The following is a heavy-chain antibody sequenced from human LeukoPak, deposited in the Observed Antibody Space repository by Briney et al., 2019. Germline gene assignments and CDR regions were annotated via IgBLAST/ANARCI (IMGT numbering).Heavy chain of an antibody. CDR2: IYYSGST. J-gene: IGHJ5*02. V-gene: IGHV4-39*01. CDR1: GGSISSSSYY. CDR3: ARPYYDILTGYYEPFDP. D-gene: IGHD3-9*01. Sequence: SETLSLTCTVSGGSISSSSYYWGWIRQPPGKGLEWIGSIYYSGSTYYNPSLKSRVTISVDTSKNQFSLKLSSVTAADTAVYYCARPYYDILTGYYEPFDPWGQGTLVTASS.